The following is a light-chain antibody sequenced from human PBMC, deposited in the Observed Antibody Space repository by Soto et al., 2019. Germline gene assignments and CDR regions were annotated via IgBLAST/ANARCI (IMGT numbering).Light chain of an antibody. CDR1: NSNIGRNT. CDR2: TNN. V-gene: IGLV1-44*01. J-gene: IGLJ2*01. CDR3: AAWDASLKGPV. Sequence: QSVLSQPPSASGTPGQRVIISCSGTNSNIGRNTVNWYQLLPGTAPKLLIYTNNQRPSGVPDRFSASKSGTSASLAISGLQSEDEADYYCAAWDASLKGPVFGGGTMLTVL.